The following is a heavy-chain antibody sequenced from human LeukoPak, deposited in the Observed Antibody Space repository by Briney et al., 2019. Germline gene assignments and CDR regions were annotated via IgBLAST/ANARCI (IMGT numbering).Heavy chain of an antibody. CDR2: IYNSGSA. J-gene: IGHJ4*02. CDR1: GGSISSYY. CDR3: ASSLVVSYFDY. Sequence: SETRSLTCTVSGGSISSYYWSWIRQPPGKGLEWIGYIYNSGSADYNPSLRSRVTISVDASKNQFSLKLSNVTAADTAVYYCASSLVVSYFDYWGQGTLVTVSS. D-gene: IGHD2-21*01. V-gene: IGHV4-59*01.